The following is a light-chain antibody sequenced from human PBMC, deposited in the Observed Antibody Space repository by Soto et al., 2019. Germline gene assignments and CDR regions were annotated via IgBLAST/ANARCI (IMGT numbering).Light chain of an antibody. CDR1: QSVSTNF. CDR3: QHYVNPPLT. J-gene: IGKJ1*01. CDR2: DAS. Sequence: EIALTQSPGTLSLSPGERASLSCRASQSVSTNFLAWYQQKPGQAPSLLIYDASSRATGPPGRISGSASGTDFTLTISRLEPEDFAVYYCQHYVNPPLTFGQGTKVEIK. V-gene: IGKV3-20*01.